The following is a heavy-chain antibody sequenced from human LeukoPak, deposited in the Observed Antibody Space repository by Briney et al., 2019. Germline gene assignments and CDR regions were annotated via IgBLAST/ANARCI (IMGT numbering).Heavy chain of an antibody. V-gene: IGHV4-39*01. Sequence: SETLSLTCTVSGGSISSNNCYWAWIRQTPGKGLEWIGSSYYSGGTYYNPSLESRVTISVDTSKNQFSLKVSSVTAADTAVYYCTRRPLMTLTTSGYFDYWGQGTLVTVFS. J-gene: IGHJ4*02. CDR3: TRRPLMTLTTSGYFDY. CDR1: GGSISSNNCY. D-gene: IGHD4-17*01. CDR2: SYYSGGT.